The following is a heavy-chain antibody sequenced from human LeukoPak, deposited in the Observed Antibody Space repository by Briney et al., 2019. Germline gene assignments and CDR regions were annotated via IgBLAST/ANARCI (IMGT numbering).Heavy chain of an antibody. J-gene: IGHJ4*02. CDR2: ISSNGGST. CDR3: ARVGITGDYYFDY. V-gene: IGHV3-64*01. CDR1: GFTFSSYA. Sequence: GGSLRLSCAASGFTFSSYAMHWVRQAPGKGLEYVSAISSNGGSTCYANSVKGRFTTSRDNSKNTLYLQMGSLRAEDMAVYYCARVGITGDYYFDYWGQGTLVTVSS. D-gene: IGHD3-16*01.